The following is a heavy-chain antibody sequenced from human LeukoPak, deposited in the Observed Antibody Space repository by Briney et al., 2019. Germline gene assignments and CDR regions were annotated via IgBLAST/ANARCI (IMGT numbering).Heavy chain of an antibody. D-gene: IGHD3-16*01. CDR2: IIPIFGAT. Sequence: GASVKVSCKASRGSFSNYAITWVRQAPGQGLEWMGRIIPIFGATTYAQKFQGRVTITADMGSSTAYLELTGLTPEDTALYFCAKQGAVRQDYYMDVWGNGTTVIVSS. J-gene: IGHJ6*03. CDR1: RGSFSNYA. V-gene: IGHV1-69*06. CDR3: AKQGAVRQDYYMDV.